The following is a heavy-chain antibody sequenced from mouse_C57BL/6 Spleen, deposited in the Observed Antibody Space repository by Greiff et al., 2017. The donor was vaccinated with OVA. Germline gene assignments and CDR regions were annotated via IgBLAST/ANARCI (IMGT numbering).Heavy chain of an antibody. V-gene: IGHV5-6*01. Sequence: VQGVESGGDLVKPGGSLKLSCAASGFPFSSYGMSWVRQTPDKRLEWVATISSGGSYTYYPDSVKGRFTISRDNAKNTLYLQMSSLKSEDTALYYCARGSGSSNYCDYWGQGTTLTVSS. CDR3: ARGSGSSNYCDY. CDR1: GFPFSSYG. CDR2: ISSGGSYT. D-gene: IGHD1-1*01. J-gene: IGHJ2*01.